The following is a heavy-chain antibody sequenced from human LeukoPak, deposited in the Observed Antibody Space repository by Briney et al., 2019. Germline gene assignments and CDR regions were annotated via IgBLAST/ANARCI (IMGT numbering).Heavy chain of an antibody. V-gene: IGHV3-74*01. Sequence: TGGSLRLSCAASGFTFSTYFMHWVRQAPGKGLVWVSRINSDGSTTSHADSVKGRFTISRDNAKNTLYLQMDSLRAEDTAVYFCARGVHYGSDYWGQGTLVTVSS. CDR1: GFTFSTYF. CDR2: INSDGSTT. D-gene: IGHD4-17*01. CDR3: ARGVHYGSDY. J-gene: IGHJ4*02.